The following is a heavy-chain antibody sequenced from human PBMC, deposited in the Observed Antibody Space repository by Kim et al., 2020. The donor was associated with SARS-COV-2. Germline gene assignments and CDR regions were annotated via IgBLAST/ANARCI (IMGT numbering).Heavy chain of an antibody. Sequence: GGSLRLSCAASGFTFSSYWMSWVRQAPGKGLEWVANIKQDESEKYHVDSVKGRFTISRDNAKNSLHLQMNSLRAEDTAVYYCARLDVVVVPAAATFDYWGQGTLVTVSS. J-gene: IGHJ4*02. V-gene: IGHV3-7*03. CDR1: GFTFSSYW. D-gene: IGHD2-2*03. CDR2: IKQDESEK. CDR3: ARLDVVVVPAAATFDY.